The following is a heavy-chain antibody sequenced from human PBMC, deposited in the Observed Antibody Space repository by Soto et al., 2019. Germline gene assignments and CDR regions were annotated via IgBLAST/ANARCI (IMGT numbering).Heavy chain of an antibody. CDR1: GFTFSDYW. Sequence: EVQAVESGGGLVQPGGSLRLSCAGSGFTFSDYWMSWARPATGKGLEWVANIKYDGSEEYYVDSVRGRFTISRDNAMNSLQLQMNSLRADDTAVYDWARFVSGTSASTWGQGTLVNVSS. V-gene: IGHV3-7*05. J-gene: IGHJ4*02. CDR2: IKYDGSEE. CDR3: ARFVSGTSAST. D-gene: IGHD5-12*01.